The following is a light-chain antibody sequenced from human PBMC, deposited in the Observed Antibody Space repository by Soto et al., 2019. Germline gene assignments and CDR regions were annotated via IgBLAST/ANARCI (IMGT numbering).Light chain of an antibody. J-gene: IGKJ1*01. CDR1: QSVSLK. Sequence: EIVMTQSTATLSVSPGERATLSCWASQSVSLKLAWYQQKTGQAPRLLIYGASTRATGIPDRFSGSGSGTEFTLNISSQQPEDFGVYFCRHYNAWSGKSGQGAKV. CDR2: GAS. V-gene: IGKV3-15*01. CDR3: RHYNAWSGK.